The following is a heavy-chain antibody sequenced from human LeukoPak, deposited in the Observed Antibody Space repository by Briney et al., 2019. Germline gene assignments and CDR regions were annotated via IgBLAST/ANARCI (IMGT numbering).Heavy chain of an antibody. CDR3: ARLSARGRGDY. CDR2: ISAYNGNT. Sequence: ASVKVSCKASGYTFTSYGIGWVQQAPGQGLEWMGWISAYNGNTNYAQKLQGRVTMTTETSTSTAYMELRSLRSDDTAVYYCARLSARGRGDYWGQGTLVTVSS. J-gene: IGHJ4*02. CDR1: GYTFTSYG. V-gene: IGHV1-18*01.